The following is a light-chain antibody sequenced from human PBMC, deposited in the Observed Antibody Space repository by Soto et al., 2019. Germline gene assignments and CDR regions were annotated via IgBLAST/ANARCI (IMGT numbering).Light chain of an antibody. CDR3: GSFKV. V-gene: IGLV2-14*03. CDR1: SSEVGGYNY. Sequence: QSVLTQPASVSGTPGQSITISCPGTSSEVGGYNYVSWYQQHPGKAPNLMIYDVSNRPSGVYNRFSGSKSGNTASLTISGLQDEDEADYYCGSFKVFGTGTKVTVL. CDR2: DVS. J-gene: IGLJ1*01.